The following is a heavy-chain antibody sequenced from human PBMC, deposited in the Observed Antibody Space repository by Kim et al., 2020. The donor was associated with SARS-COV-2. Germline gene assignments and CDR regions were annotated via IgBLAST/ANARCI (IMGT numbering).Heavy chain of an antibody. CDR1: GFTFSSYA. V-gene: IGHV3-23*01. CDR3: AKIVRIGGVRENWFDP. D-gene: IGHD3-16*01. Sequence: GGSLRLSCAASGFTFSSYAMSWVRQAPGKGLEWVSAISGSGGSTYYADSVKGRFTISRDNSKNTLYLQMNSLRAEDTAVYYCAKIVRIGGVRENWFDPWGQETLVNVSS. CDR2: ISGSGGST. J-gene: IGHJ5*02.